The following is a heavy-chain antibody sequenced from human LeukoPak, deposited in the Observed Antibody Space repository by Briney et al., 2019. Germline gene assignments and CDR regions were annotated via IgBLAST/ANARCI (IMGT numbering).Heavy chain of an antibody. D-gene: IGHD2-21*02. CDR3: AREGVTAPGDY. CDR1: GFTFSNYE. V-gene: IGHV3-48*03. Sequence: GGSLRLSCAASGFTFSNYEMSWVRQAPGKGLEWVSYIRSSGSTIYYSDSVKGRFTISRDNAKNSLYLQMNSLRAEDTAVYYCAREGVTAPGDYWGQGTLVTVSS. J-gene: IGHJ4*02. CDR2: IRSSGSTI.